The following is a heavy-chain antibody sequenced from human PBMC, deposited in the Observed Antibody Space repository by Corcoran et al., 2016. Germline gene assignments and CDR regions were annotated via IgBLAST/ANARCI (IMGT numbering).Heavy chain of an antibody. V-gene: IGHV4-61*01. D-gene: IGHD1-20*01. J-gene: IGHJ6*02. CDR3: AREFPGITGNGMDV. CDR2: IYYSGST. Sequence: QVQLQESGPGLVKPSETLSLTCTFSGGSVSSGSYYWSWIRQPPGKGLEWIGSIYYSGSTNYNPYLKSRVTISVDTSKNQFSLQMSSVTAADTAVYYCAREFPGITGNGMDVWGQGTTVTVSS. CDR1: GGSVSSGSYY.